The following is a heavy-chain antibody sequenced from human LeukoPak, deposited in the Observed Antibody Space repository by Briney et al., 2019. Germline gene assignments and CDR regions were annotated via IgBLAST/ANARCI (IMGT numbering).Heavy chain of an antibody. CDR3: TRLVVVAATLRYFDY. D-gene: IGHD2-15*01. CDR1: GFTFGDYA. CDR2: IRSKAYGGTT. Sequence: GGSLRLSCTASGFTFGDYAMSWFRQAPGKGLEWVVFIRSKAYGGTTECAASVKGRFTISRDDSKSIAYLQMNSLKTEYTAVYYCTRLVVVAATLRYFDYWGQGTLVTVSS. V-gene: IGHV3-49*03. J-gene: IGHJ4*02.